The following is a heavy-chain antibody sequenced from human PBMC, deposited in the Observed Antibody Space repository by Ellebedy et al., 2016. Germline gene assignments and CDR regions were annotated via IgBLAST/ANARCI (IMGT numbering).Heavy chain of an antibody. CDR2: IKQDGSEK. D-gene: IGHD3-10*01. V-gene: IGHV3-7*03. Sequence: LSLTCAASGFTFSSYWMRWVRQAPGKGLEWVANIKQDGSEKYYVDSVKGRFTISRDNAKNSVYLQMSSLRAEDMAVYYCARYGLSGTFDLWGQGTPVTVSS. CDR1: GFTFSSYW. CDR3: ARYGLSGTFDL. J-gene: IGHJ4*02.